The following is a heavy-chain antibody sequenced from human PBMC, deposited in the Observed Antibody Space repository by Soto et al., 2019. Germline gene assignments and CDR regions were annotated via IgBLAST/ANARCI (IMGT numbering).Heavy chain of an antibody. J-gene: IGHJ3*02. D-gene: IGHD6-19*01. CDR2: IYYSGST. CDR1: GGSISSYY. Sequence: SETLSLTCTVSGGSISSYYWSWIRQPPGKGLEWIGYIYYSGSTNYNPSLKSRVTISVDTSKNQFSLKLSSVTAADTAVYYCARAPQFGYSSGWYESGAFDIWGQGTMVTVSS. CDR3: ARAPQFGYSSGWYESGAFDI. V-gene: IGHV4-59*01.